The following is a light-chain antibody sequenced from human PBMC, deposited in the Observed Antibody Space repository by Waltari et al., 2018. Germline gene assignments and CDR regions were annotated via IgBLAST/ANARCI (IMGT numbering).Light chain of an antibody. CDR3: EAWDDSLSVLV. V-gene: IGLV1-47*01. J-gene: IGLJ3*02. Sequence: QSVLTQPPSASGTPGQRGTISCSGSRSNIGSSYVYWYQQVPGTAPKLLIYRKNQRPSGVPDRFSGSKSGTSASLAISGLRSEDEADYYCEAWDDSLSVLVFGGGTKVTVL. CDR1: RSNIGSSY. CDR2: RKN.